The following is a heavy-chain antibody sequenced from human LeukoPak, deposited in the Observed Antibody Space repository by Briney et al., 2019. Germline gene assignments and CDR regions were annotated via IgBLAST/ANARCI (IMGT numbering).Heavy chain of an antibody. D-gene: IGHD2-15*01. J-gene: IGHJ4*02. CDR3: AHANIVVVVAATPFDH. Sequence: SGPTLVNPTRTLTLTCTFSGFSLSTSGVGVGWIRQPPGKALEWLALIYWDDDRLYNPSLKSRLTITNDTSKEQVVLKMTNMDPVDTATYYCAHANIVVVVAATPFDHWGQGTLVTVSS. V-gene: IGHV2-5*02. CDR2: IYWDDDR. CDR1: GFSLSTSGVG.